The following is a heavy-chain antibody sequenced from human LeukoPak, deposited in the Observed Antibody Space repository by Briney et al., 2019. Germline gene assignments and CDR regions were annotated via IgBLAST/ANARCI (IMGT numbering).Heavy chain of an antibody. CDR2: ISSSSSYI. Sequence: GGSLRLSCAASGFTFSSYSMNWVRQAPGKGREWVSSISSSSSYIYYADSVKGRFTISRDNAKNSLYLQLNSLRAEDTAVYYCARDLIGLAATDYFDYWGQGTLVTVSS. CDR1: GFTFSSYS. J-gene: IGHJ4*02. V-gene: IGHV3-21*01. CDR3: ARDLIGLAATDYFDY. D-gene: IGHD6-13*01.